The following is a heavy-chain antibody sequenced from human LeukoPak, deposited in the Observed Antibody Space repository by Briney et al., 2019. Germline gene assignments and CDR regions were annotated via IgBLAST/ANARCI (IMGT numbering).Heavy chain of an antibody. CDR2: MYHSGNP. V-gene: IGHV4-38-2*02. CDR1: GYSITSGYY. Sequence: SETLSLSSTVSGYSITSGYYWGWIRQPPGKGLEWIGSMYHSGNPQYNPSLKSRVDISVDTSKNQVSLNLNSVNAADTAVYYCVSQLTHDMDVWGKGTTVIVSS. CDR3: VSQLTHDMDV. J-gene: IGHJ6*03. D-gene: IGHD2-2*01.